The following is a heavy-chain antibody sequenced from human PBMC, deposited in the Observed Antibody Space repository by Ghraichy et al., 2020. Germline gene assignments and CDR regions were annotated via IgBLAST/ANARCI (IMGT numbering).Heavy chain of an antibody. J-gene: IGHJ3*02. CDR3: ARMNGEAFDI. D-gene: IGHD1-1*01. Sequence: SETLSLTCTVSGGSISSGGYYWSWIRQHPGKGLEWIGYIYYSGSTYYNPSLKSRVTISVDTSKNQFSLKLSSVTAADTAVYYCARMNGEAFDIWGQGTMVTVSS. CDR2: IYYSGST. CDR1: GGSISSGGYY. V-gene: IGHV4-31*02.